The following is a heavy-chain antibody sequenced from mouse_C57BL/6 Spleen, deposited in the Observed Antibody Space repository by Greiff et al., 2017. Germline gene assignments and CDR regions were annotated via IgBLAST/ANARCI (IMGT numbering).Heavy chain of an antibody. CDR2: IYPSDSET. CDR3: ARRYDYDTDY. V-gene: IGHV1-61*01. J-gene: IGHJ2*01. Sequence: QVQLQQSGAELVRPGSSVKLSCKASGYTFTSYWMDWVKQRPGQGLEWIGNIYPSDSETHYNQKFKDKATLTVDKSSSTAYMQLSSLTSEDSAVYYCARRYDYDTDYWGQGTTLTVSS. CDR1: GYTFTSYW. D-gene: IGHD2-4*01.